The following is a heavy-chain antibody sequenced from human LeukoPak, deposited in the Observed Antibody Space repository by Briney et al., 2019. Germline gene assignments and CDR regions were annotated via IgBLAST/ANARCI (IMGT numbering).Heavy chain of an antibody. CDR2: INHSGST. CDR3: ARDASRDGYSLNDY. Sequence: SETLSLTCAVYGGSFSGYYWSWIRQPPGKGLEWIGEINHSGSTNYNPSLKSRVTISVDTSKNQFSLKLSSVTAADTAVYYCARDASRDGYSLNDYWGQGTPVTVSS. CDR1: GGSFSGYY. J-gene: IGHJ4*02. D-gene: IGHD5-24*01. V-gene: IGHV4-34*01.